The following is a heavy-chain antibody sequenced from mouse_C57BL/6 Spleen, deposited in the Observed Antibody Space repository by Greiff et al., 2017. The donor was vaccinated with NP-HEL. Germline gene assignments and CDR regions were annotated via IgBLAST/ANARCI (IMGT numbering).Heavy chain of an antibody. CDR2: IDPSDSYT. J-gene: IGHJ3*01. CDR1: GYTFTSYW. Sequence: QVQLQQPGAELVKPGASVKLSCKASGYTFTSYWLQWVKQRPGQGLAWIGEIDPSDSYTNYNQKFKGKATLTVDTSSSTAYMQLSSLTSEDSAVYYCARSDGGAWFAYWGQGTLVTVSA. V-gene: IGHV1-50*01. D-gene: IGHD2-3*01. CDR3: ARSDGGAWFAY.